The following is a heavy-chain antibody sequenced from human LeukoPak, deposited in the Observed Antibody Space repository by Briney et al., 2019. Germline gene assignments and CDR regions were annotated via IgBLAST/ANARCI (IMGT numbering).Heavy chain of an antibody. CDR2: IYHSGST. J-gene: IGHJ5*02. CDR3: ARGLTMVRGVINWFDP. CDR1: GGSFSGYY. Sequence: SETLSLTCAVYGGSFSGYYWSWIRQPPGRGLEWIGEIYHSGSTNYNPSLKSRATISVDTSKNQFSLKLSSVTAADTAVYYCARGLTMVRGVINWFDPWGQGTLVSVSS. V-gene: IGHV4-34*01. D-gene: IGHD3-10*01.